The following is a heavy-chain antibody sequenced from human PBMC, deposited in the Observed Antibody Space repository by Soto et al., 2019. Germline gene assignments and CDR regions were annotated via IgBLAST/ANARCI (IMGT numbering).Heavy chain of an antibody. CDR1: GFTFSSYW. Sequence: EVQLVESGGGLVQPGGSLRLSCAASGFTFSSYWMSWVRQAPGKGLEWVANIKQDGSEKYYVDSVKGRFTISRDNAKNSLYLQMNSLRAEDTAVYYCARETSSGSGSYYIYYYGMDVWGQGTTVTVSS. J-gene: IGHJ6*02. CDR3: ARETSSGSGSYYIYYYGMDV. CDR2: IKQDGSEK. V-gene: IGHV3-7*05. D-gene: IGHD3-10*01.